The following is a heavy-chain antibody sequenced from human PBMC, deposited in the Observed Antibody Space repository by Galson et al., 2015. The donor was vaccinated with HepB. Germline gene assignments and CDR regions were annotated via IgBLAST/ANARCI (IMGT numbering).Heavy chain of an antibody. Sequence: SLRLSCAASGFTFSNYVMTWVRQAPGKGLEWVSGISGSGGSSYHADSVKGRFTISRDNSKNTLYLQMHSLSAEDTAMYFCANEIRPNDYWGQGTLVTVSS. D-gene: IGHD4-17*01. V-gene: IGHV3-23*01. CDR2: ISGSGGSS. CDR1: GFTFSNYV. CDR3: ANEIRPNDY. J-gene: IGHJ4*02.